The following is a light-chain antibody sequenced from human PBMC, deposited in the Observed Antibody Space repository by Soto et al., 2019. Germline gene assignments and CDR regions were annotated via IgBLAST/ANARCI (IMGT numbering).Light chain of an antibody. CDR1: RSINNW. Sequence: DIQMTQSPSTLSASVGDRVSITCRASRSINNWLAWYQQKPGKAPNLLISKASSLESGVPSRFSGSGSGTEFTLTISSLLPDDFATYYCQQYSSYPYTFGQGTKLEI. J-gene: IGKJ2*01. CDR2: KAS. V-gene: IGKV1-5*03. CDR3: QQYSSYPYT.